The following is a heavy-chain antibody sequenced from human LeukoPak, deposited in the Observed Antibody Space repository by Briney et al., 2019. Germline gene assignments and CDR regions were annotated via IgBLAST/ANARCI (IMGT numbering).Heavy chain of an antibody. D-gene: IGHD6-6*01. CDR1: GFTFSNAW. J-gene: IGHJ4*02. V-gene: IGHV3-15*01. CDR2: IKSKTDGGTT. Sequence: TGGSLRLSCAASGFTFSNAWMSWVRQAPGKGLEWVGRIKSKTDGGTTDYAAPVKGRFTISRDDSKNTLYLQMNSLKTEDTAVYYCTLRDPSIADFDYWGQGTLVTASS. CDR3: TLRDPSIADFDY.